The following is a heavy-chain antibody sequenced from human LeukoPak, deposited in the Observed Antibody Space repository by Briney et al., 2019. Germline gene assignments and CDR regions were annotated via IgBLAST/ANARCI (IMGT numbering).Heavy chain of an antibody. V-gene: IGHV3-48*01. CDR3: ARLPITPGIYGMDV. CDR2: ISSGSSTI. CDR1: GFTFRSYS. Sequence: GGSLRLSCAASGFTFRSYSLSWVRQSPGKGLEWVSYISSGSSTIHYADSVRGRFTLSRDNAKNSLYLQMNSLRAEDTAVYYCARLPITPGIYGMDVWGQGTTVTVSS. D-gene: IGHD2-15*01. J-gene: IGHJ6*02.